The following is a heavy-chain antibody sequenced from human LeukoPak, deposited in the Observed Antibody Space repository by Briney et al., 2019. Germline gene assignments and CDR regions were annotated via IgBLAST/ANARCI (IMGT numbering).Heavy chain of an antibody. Sequence: PSETLSLTCTVSGGSISSYYWSWIRQSAGKGLEWIGRIYTSGSTNYNPSLKSRVTMSVDTSKNQFSLKLSSVTAADTAVYYCARVDIVVVPAAKDYYYYYMDVWGKGTTVTVSS. V-gene: IGHV4-4*07. CDR2: IYTSGST. CDR1: GGSISSYY. D-gene: IGHD2-2*01. CDR3: ARVDIVVVPAAKDYYYYYMDV. J-gene: IGHJ6*03.